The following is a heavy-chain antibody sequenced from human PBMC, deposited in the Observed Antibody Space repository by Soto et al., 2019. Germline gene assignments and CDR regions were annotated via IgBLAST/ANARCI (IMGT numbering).Heavy chain of an antibody. V-gene: IGHV1-3*01. D-gene: IGHD2-15*01. Sequence: GASVKVSCKASGYTFTSYAMHWVRQAPGQRLEWMGWINAGNGNTKYSQKFQGRVTITRDTSASTAYMELSSLRSEDTAVYYCASPSKYCSGGSCYLISELRNWGQGTLVTVSS. CDR3: ASPSKYCSGGSCYLISELRN. CDR2: INAGNGNT. CDR1: GYTFTSYA. J-gene: IGHJ4*02.